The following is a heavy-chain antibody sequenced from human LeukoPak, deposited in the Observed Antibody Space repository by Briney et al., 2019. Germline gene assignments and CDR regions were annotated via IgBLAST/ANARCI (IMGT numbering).Heavy chain of an antibody. D-gene: IGHD6-19*01. V-gene: IGHV3-48*03. CDR1: GFTFSSYE. CDR2: ISSSGSTI. CDR3: ARLRGWTYGMDV. J-gene: IGHJ6*02. Sequence: GGSLRLSCAASGFTFSSYEMNWVRQAPGKGLEWVSYISSSGSTIYYADSVKGRFTISRDNAKNSLYLQMNSLRAEDTAVYYCARLRGWTYGMDVWGQGTAVTVSS.